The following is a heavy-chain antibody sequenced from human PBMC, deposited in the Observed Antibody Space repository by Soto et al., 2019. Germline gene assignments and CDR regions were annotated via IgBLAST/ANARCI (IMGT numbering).Heavy chain of an antibody. Sequence: QVQLVESGGGVVQPGRSLRLSCAASGFTFSSYAMHWVRQAPGKGLEWVAVISYDGSNKYYADSVKGRFTISRDNSKNTLYLQMNSLRAEDTAVYYCARDRGYCSGGSCFDAFDIWGQGTMVTVSS. CDR1: GFTFSSYA. CDR3: ARDRGYCSGGSCFDAFDI. J-gene: IGHJ3*02. D-gene: IGHD2-15*01. CDR2: ISYDGSNK. V-gene: IGHV3-30-3*01.